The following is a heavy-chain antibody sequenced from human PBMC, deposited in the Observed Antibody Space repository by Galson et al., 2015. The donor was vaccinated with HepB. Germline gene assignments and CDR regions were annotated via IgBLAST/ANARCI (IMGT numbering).Heavy chain of an antibody. Sequence: SVKASCKASGYTFTTYTMNWVRQAPGQRLEWMGFIQTNTGNPTYAQGFTGRFAFSLDTSVSTAYLQITSLKAEDSAVYYCVRDTDCGGNCFDYWGQGTLVTVSS. CDR3: VRDTDCGGNCFDY. D-gene: IGHD2-21*01. CDR1: GYTFTTYT. CDR2: IQTNTGNP. V-gene: IGHV7-4-1*02. J-gene: IGHJ4*02.